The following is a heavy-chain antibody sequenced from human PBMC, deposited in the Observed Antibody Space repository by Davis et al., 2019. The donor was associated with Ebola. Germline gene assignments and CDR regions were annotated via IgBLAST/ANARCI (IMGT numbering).Heavy chain of an antibody. J-gene: IGHJ6*03. Sequence: ETLSLTCAVYGGSFSDYYMSWVRQAPGKGLEWVSAISGSGGSTYYADSVKGRFTISRDNLKNTLHLQMNSLRAEDTAVYYCAREGEYQLLRLVGNYYYYYMDVWGKGTTVTVSS. D-gene: IGHD2-2*01. CDR2: ISGSGGST. CDR3: AREGEYQLLRLVGNYYYYYMDV. V-gene: IGHV3-23*01. CDR1: GGSFSDYY.